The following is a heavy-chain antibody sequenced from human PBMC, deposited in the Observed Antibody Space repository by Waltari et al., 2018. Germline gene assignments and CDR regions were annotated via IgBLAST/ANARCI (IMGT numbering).Heavy chain of an antibody. D-gene: IGHD1-26*01. Sequence: VHLVESGGGVVQPGRSLRLSCVASGFTFDTFWMSWFRQAPGKGLEWVTDIKQDGSGTYYAASVKGRCNASRDNAKNSLYLQMNSLRVEDTAVYYCARDWEGDRPNFDYWGQGTLVIVSS. V-gene: IGHV3-7*04. CDR2: IKQDGSGT. J-gene: IGHJ4*02. CDR1: GFTFDTFW. CDR3: ARDWEGDRPNFDY.